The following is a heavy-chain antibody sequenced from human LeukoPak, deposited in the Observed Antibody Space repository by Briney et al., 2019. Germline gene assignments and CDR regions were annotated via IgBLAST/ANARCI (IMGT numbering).Heavy chain of an antibody. CDR1: GFTFSSYE. CDR3: AKQSLYDSSGHFHY. D-gene: IGHD3-22*01. Sequence: GGSLRLSCAASGFTFSSYEMNWVRQAPGKGLEWVSYISSSGNTIYYADSVKGRFTISRDNAKNSLYLQMNSLRAEDTAVYFCAKQSLYDSSGHFHYWGQGTLVTVSS. J-gene: IGHJ4*02. V-gene: IGHV3-48*03. CDR2: ISSSGNTI.